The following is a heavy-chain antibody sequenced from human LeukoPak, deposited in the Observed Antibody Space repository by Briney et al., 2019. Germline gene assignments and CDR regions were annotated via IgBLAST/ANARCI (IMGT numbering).Heavy chain of an antibody. CDR2: IYYSGST. CDR3: ARVLVPATNNWFDP. D-gene: IGHD2-2*01. J-gene: IGHJ5*02. CDR1: GGSISSGGYY. V-gene: IGHV4-31*03. Sequence: SETLSLTCTVSGGSISSGGYYWSWIRQHPGKGLEWIGYIYYSGSTYYNPSLKSRVTISVGTSKNQFSLKLSSVTAADTAVYYCARVLVPATNNWFDPWGQGTLVTVSS.